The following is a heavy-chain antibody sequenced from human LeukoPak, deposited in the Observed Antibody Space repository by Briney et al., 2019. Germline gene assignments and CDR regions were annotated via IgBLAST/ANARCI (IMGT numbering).Heavy chain of an antibody. CDR2: IKSKTDGGTT. V-gene: IGHV3-15*01. CDR3: TTGDVVVPAAKGIDY. CDR1: GFTFSNAW. J-gene: IGHJ4*02. D-gene: IGHD2-2*01. Sequence: GGSLRLSCAASGFTFSNAWMSWVRQAPGKGLEWVGRIKSKTDGGTTDYAAPVKGIFTSSRDDSKNTLYLQMNSLKTEDTAVYYCTTGDVVVPAAKGIDYWGQGTLVTVSS.